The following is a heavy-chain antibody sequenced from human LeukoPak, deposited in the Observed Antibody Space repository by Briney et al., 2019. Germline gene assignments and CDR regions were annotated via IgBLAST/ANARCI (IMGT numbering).Heavy chain of an antibody. CDR2: IYHSGST. CDR1: GYSISSGYY. J-gene: IGHJ6*03. Sequence: KPSETLSLTCTVSGYSISSGYYWGWIRQPPGKGLEWIGNIYHSGSTYYNPSLKSRVTMSVDTSKNQFSLKLSSVTAADTAVYYCAREAVAGSSYYYMDVWGKGTTVTISS. CDR3: AREAVAGSSYYYMDV. D-gene: IGHD6-19*01. V-gene: IGHV4-38-2*02.